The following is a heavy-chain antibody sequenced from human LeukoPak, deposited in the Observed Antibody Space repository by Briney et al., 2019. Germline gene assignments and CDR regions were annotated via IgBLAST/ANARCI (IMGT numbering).Heavy chain of an antibody. CDR3: AKVLSSSWYRYYFDY. CDR1: GFTFSSYA. Sequence: GGSLRLSCAASGFTFSSYAMSWVRQAPGKGLEWVSAISGSGGSTYYADSVKGRFTISRDNSKNTLYLQMNSLRAGDTAVYYCAKVLSSSWYRYYFDYWGQGTLVTVSS. V-gene: IGHV3-23*01. J-gene: IGHJ4*02. D-gene: IGHD6-13*01. CDR2: ISGSGGST.